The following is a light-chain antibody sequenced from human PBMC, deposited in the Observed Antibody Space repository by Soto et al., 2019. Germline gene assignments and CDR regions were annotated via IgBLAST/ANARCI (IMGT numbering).Light chain of an antibody. CDR2: LGS. J-gene: IGKJ2*01. Sequence: DLVMTQSPLSLPVTPGEPASISCRSSQSLLHXXXXTXLDWYLQKPGQSPQLLIYLGSNRASGVPDRFSGSGSGTDFTLKISRVEAEDVGVYYCMQALQTRNTFGQGTKLEI. CDR1: QSLLHXXXXTX. V-gene: IGKV2-28*01. CDR3: MQALQTRNT.